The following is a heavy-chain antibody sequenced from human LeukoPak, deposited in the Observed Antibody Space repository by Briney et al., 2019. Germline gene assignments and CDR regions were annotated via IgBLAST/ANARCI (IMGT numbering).Heavy chain of an antibody. V-gene: IGHV1-18*01. CDR2: ISAYNGNT. Sequence: ASVKVSCKASGYTFTSYGISWVRQAPGQGLEWVGWISAYNGNTNYAQKLQGRVTMTTDTSTSTAYMELRSLRSDDTAVYYCARVRGYCSSTSCYSTAAAENWGQGTLVTVSS. CDR1: GYTFTSYG. J-gene: IGHJ4*02. CDR3: ARVRGYCSSTSCYSTAAAEN. D-gene: IGHD2-2*01.